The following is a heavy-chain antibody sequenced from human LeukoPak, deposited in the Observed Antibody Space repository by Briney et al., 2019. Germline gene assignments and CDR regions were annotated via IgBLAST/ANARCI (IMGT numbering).Heavy chain of an antibody. CDR3: ARWPRGTGGYDNWFDP. Sequence: GGSLRLSCAASGFTFSSYWMHWVRQAPGKGLVWVSRINSDGSSTSYADSVKGRFTISRDNAKNTLYLQMNSLRAEDTAVYYCARWPRGTGGYDNWFDPWGQGTLVTVSS. CDR2: INSDGSST. V-gene: IGHV3-74*01. D-gene: IGHD1-1*01. CDR1: GFTFSSYW. J-gene: IGHJ5*02.